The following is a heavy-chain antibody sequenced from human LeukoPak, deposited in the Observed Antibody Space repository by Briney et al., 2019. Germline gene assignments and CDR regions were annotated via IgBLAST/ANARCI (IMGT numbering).Heavy chain of an antibody. D-gene: IGHD2-15*01. V-gene: IGHV1-2*02. CDR2: INPNSGGT. J-gene: IGHJ4*02. CDR1: GYTFTGYY. CDR3: ARDNCSGGSCYLDY. Sequence: GASVKVSCKASGYTFTGYYMHWVRQAPGQGPEWMGWINPNSGGTNYAQKFQGRVTMTRDTSISTAYMELSRLRSDDTAVYYCARDNCSGGSCYLDYWGQGTLVTVSS.